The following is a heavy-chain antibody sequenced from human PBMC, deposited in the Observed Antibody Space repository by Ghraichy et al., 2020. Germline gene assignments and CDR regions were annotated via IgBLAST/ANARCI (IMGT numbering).Heavy chain of an antibody. CDR3: ARDLPPPGWYTMGPGDY. D-gene: IGHD6-19*01. CDR2: INAGNGNT. J-gene: IGHJ4*02. Sequence: ASVKVSCKASGYKFKSYNMHWVSQAPGQTLEWMGWINAGNGNTKYSQKFQGRVTITRDTSASTAYMELSGLRSEDTAVYYCARDLPPPGWYTMGPGDYWGQGALVTVSS. V-gene: IGHV1-3*01. CDR1: GYKFKSYN.